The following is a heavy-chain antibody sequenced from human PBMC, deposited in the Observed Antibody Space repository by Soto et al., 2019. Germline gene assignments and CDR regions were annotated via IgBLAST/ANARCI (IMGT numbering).Heavy chain of an antibody. V-gene: IGHV5-51*01. J-gene: IGHJ3*02. D-gene: IGHD2-15*01. Sequence: GGSLRLSCKGSGYSFTSYWIGWVRQMPGKGLEWMGIIYPGDSDTRYSPSFQGQVTISADKSISTAYLQWSSLKASDTAMYYCARQDTRYCSGGSCYRDAFDIWGQGTMVTVSS. CDR3: ARQDTRYCSGGSCYRDAFDI. CDR1: GYSFTSYW. CDR2: IYPGDSDT.